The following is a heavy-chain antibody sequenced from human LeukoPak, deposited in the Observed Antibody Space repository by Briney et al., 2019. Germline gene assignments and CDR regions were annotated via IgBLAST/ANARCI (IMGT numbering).Heavy chain of an antibody. D-gene: IGHD3-3*01. Sequence: GGSLRLSCAASGFTFSNAWMSWVRQAPGKGLEWVGRIKSKTDGGTTDCAAPVKGRFTISRDDSKNTLYLQMNSLKTEDTAVYYCTTLYYDFWSGYCFDYWGQGTLVTVSS. CDR1: GFTFSNAW. V-gene: IGHV3-15*01. CDR3: TTLYYDFWSGYCFDY. CDR2: IKSKTDGGTT. J-gene: IGHJ4*02.